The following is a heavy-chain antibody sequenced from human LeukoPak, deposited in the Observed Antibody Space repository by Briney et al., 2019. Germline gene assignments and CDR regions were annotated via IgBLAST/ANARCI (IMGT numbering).Heavy chain of an antibody. CDR2: ISASGDNT. CDR1: GFTVNSYA. V-gene: IGHV3-23*01. Sequence: GGSLRLSCDASGFTVNSYAMNWVRQAPGKGLEWVSVISASGDNTYYADSVRGRFTISRDDSKNTVYLQMSSLRADDTAVYHCAKGGRRHYGDYVALWGQGTLVTVSS. J-gene: IGHJ4*02. D-gene: IGHD4-17*01. CDR3: AKGGRRHYGDYVAL.